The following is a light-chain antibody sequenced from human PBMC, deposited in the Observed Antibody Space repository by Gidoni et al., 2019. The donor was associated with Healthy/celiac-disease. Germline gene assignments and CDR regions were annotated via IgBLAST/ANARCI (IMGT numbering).Light chain of an antibody. CDR3: QQFNNPPIT. J-gene: IGKJ5*01. CDR1: QGISSA. CDR2: DAS. V-gene: IGKV1D-13*01. Sequence: IHLTQSPSSLSASVGDRVTITCRASQGISSALAWYQQKPGKAPKLLIYDASSLESGVPSRFIGSGSGTDFTLTSSSLQPEDFATYYCQQFNNPPITFGQXTRLEIK.